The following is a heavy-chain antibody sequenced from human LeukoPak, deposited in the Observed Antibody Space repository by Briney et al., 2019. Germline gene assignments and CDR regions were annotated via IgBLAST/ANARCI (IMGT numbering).Heavy chain of an antibody. CDR3: ARDDSSGSGPSDY. CDR1: GGSIRSSNW. J-gene: IGHJ4*02. V-gene: IGHV4-4*02. D-gene: IGHD3-22*01. CDR2: IYHSGST. Sequence: PSETLSLTCTVSGGSIRSSNWWSWVRQPPGKGLEWIGGIYHSGSTYYNPSLKSRVTISVDTSKNQFSLKLSSVTAADTAVYYCARDDSSGSGPSDYWGQGTLVTVSS.